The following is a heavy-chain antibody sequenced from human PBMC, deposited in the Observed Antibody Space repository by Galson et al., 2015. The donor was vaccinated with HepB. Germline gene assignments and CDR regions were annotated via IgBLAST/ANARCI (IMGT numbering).Heavy chain of an antibody. D-gene: IGHD2-8*01. J-gene: IGHJ6*02. CDR2: VTGSGDRT. CDR1: GFRFNSYA. CDR3: AKGVYLSSAYLYGMDL. Sequence: SLRLSCAASGFRFNSYAMTWVRQAPGKGLEWVSGVTGSGDRTYYADYVKDRFTISRDNSKNNLFLQVNSLRVEDTAVYYCAKGVYLSSAYLYGMDLWGHGTTVIVSS. V-gene: IGHV3-23*01.